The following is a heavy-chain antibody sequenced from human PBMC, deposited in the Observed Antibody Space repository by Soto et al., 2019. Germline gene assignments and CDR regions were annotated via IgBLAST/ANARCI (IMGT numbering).Heavy chain of an antibody. CDR3: AKGSVAVAGTGWFYFDY. CDR2: ISGSGGSP. J-gene: IGHJ4*02. V-gene: IGHV3-23*01. D-gene: IGHD6-19*01. Sequence: EVQLLESGGGLVQPGGSLRLSCAASGFTFSSYAMSWVRQAPGKGLEXVXAISGSGGSPYYADSVKGRFTISRDNSTNTLYLQMNSLRAEDTAVYYCAKGSVAVAGTGWFYFDYWGQGTLVTVSS. CDR1: GFTFSSYA.